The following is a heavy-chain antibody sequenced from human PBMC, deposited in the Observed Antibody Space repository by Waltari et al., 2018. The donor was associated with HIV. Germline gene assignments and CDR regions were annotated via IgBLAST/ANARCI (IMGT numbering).Heavy chain of an antibody. CDR1: GFTFLDSA. CDR3: TTAPGGDY. CDR2: IRTKPYTFAT. Sequence: VQLVESGGGLVQPGGSLKLSCAASGFTFLDSAVHWVRQASGKGLEWVGHIRTKPYTFATIYAESVKGRFTFSRDDSKNTAYLEMDSLKTEDTAMYYCTTAPGGDYWGQGTLVTVSS. D-gene: IGHD3-16*01. J-gene: IGHJ4*02. V-gene: IGHV3-73*02.